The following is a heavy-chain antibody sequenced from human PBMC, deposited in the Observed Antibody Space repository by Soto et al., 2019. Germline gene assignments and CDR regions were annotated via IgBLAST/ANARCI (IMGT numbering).Heavy chain of an antibody. CDR1: GGSISGYY. D-gene: IGHD2-2*01. Sequence: PSETLSLTCTVSGGSISGYYWSWVRQSPGKRLEWIGYISDSGNTNYNPSLKSRVTISVDTSKDQFSLKLGSVTAADTAVYHCARDLIVVVPAATQGSDYYYYGMDVWGQGATVTVSS. J-gene: IGHJ6*02. CDR2: ISDSGNT. CDR3: ARDLIVVVPAATQGSDYYYYGMDV. V-gene: IGHV4-59*01.